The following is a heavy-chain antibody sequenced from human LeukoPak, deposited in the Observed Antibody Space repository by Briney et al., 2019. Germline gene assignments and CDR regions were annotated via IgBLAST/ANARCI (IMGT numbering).Heavy chain of an antibody. J-gene: IGHJ4*02. CDR2: IIPIFGTA. Sequence: SVKVSCKASGYTFTGYYMHWVRQAPGQGLEWMGGIIPIFGTANYAQKFQGRVTITTDESTSTAYMELSSLRSEDTAVYYCARERYQLLSYFDYWGQGTLVTVSS. CDR3: ARERYQLLSYFDY. V-gene: IGHV1-69*05. D-gene: IGHD2-2*01. CDR1: GYTFTGYY.